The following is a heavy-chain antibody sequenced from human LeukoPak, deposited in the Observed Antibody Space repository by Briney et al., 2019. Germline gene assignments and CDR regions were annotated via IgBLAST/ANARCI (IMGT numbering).Heavy chain of an antibody. D-gene: IGHD1-26*01. V-gene: IGHV3-30-3*01. Sequence: GGSLRLSCAASGFTFSSYAMHWVRQAPGKGLEWVAVISYDGSNKYYADSVKGRFTISRDNSKNTLYLQMNSLRAEDTAVYYCARDLGVGATPASDYYFDYWGQGTLVTVSS. CDR2: ISYDGSNK. J-gene: IGHJ4*02. CDR1: GFTFSSYA. CDR3: ARDLGVGATPASDYYFDY.